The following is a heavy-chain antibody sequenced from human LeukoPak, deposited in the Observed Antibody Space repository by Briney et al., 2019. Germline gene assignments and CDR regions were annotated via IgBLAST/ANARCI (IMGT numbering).Heavy chain of an antibody. CDR1: GFIVSKNY. V-gene: IGHV3-53*01. D-gene: IGHD6-19*01. CDR3: ASPKYTNGPFNY. J-gene: IGHJ4*02. Sequence: GGSLRLSCAVSGFIVSKNYMSWVRQAPGRGLESVSVLYNTGDTYYTDSVKGRFSISRDISKNTLHLQMNSLRVEDTAVYYCASPKYTNGPFNYWGQGVLVTVSS. CDR2: LYNTGDT.